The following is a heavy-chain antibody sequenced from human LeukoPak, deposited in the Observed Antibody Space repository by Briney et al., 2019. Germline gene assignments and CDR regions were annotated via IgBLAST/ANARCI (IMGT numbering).Heavy chain of an antibody. CDR1: GFTFRSYA. D-gene: IGHD1-26*01. V-gene: IGHV3-30*02. CDR2: IHFDGSKT. CDR3: VRGGLYHYSGTSGDY. J-gene: IGHJ4*02. Sequence: GGSLRLSCEASGFTFRSYAMHWVRQAPGKGLEWLAYIHFDGSKTYYADSVKGRFDVSRDNSKNTLFLQMNSLRVEDTAVYYCVRGGLYHYSGTSGDYWGQGTLVTVSS.